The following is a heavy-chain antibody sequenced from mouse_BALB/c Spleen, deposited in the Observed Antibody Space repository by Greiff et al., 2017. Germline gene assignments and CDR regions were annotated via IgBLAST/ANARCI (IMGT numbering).Heavy chain of an antibody. Sequence: EVNLVESGGGLVKPGGSLKLSCAASGFTFSSYTMSWVRQTPEKRLEWVATISSGGSYTYYPDSVKGRFTISRDNAKNTLYLQMSSLKSEDTAMYYCTRDRTTVGDYWGQGTTLTVSS. CDR3: TRDRTTVGDY. CDR1: GFTFSSYT. V-gene: IGHV5-6-4*01. D-gene: IGHD1-1*01. J-gene: IGHJ2*01. CDR2: ISSGGSYT.